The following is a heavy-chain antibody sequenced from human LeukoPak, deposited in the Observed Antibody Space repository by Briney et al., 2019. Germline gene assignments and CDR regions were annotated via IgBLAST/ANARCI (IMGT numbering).Heavy chain of an antibody. CDR1: GFTFSSYA. V-gene: IGHV3-30-3*01. J-gene: IGHJ5*02. D-gene: IGHD5-18*01. Sequence: GGSLRLSCAASGFTFSSYAMHWVRQAPGKGLEWVAVISYDGSNKYYADSVKGRFTISRDNAKNTLYLQMNSLRAEDTAIYYCTRGPPNYSSFDPWGQGTLVTVSS. CDR3: TRGPPNYSSFDP. CDR2: ISYDGSNK.